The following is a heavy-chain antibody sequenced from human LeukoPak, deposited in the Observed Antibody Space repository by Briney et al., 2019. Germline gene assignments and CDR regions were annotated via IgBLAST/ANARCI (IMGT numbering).Heavy chain of an antibody. CDR3: ARDRGYSSFDY. CDR1: AFTFSSYW. J-gene: IGHJ4*02. V-gene: IGHV3-7*01. D-gene: IGHD4-23*01. Sequence: GGSLRLSCEASAFTFSSYWMSWVRQAPGKGLEWVANIKEDGSEINYVDSVKGRFTISRDKAKNSLFLQMNSLRVEDTAVYYCARDRGYSSFDYWGQGTLVTVSS. CDR2: IKEDGSEI.